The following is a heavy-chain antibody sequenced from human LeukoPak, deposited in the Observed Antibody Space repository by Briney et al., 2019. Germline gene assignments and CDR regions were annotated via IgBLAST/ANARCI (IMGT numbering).Heavy chain of an antibody. CDR3: AKAFPYSNDWRYFDY. D-gene: IGHD5-18*01. CDR2: ISGGGGGT. V-gene: IGHV3-23*01. Sequence: GGSLRLSCAASGFTFSTYAMNWVRQAPGKGLEWVSSISGGGGGTYYADSVKGRFTISRDNSKNTLYLQMNSLRAEDTAVYYCAKAFPYSNDWRYFDYWGQGTLVTVSS. J-gene: IGHJ4*02. CDR1: GFTFSTYA.